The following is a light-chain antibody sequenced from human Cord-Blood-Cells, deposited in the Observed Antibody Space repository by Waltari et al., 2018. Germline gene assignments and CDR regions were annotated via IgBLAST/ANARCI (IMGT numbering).Light chain of an antibody. CDR2: KAS. CDR3: QQNNSYPLT. V-gene: IGKV1-5*03. Sequence: DIHITQSPSTLSASLGDRVTITCRASQSISSWLAWYQQKPGKAPKLLIYKASSLESAVTSRLSSSGSGTELALTISRLQPNDLAAYDCQQNNSYPLTLGGGTNVEIK. CDR1: QSISSW. J-gene: IGKJ4*01.